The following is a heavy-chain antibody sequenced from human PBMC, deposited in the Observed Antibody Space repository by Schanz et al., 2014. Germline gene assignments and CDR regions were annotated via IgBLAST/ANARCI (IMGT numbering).Heavy chain of an antibody. Sequence: QAQLVESGGGVVQPGRSLRLSCVASGFTFISYDIHWVRQAPGKGLEWVAVIRYDGRNKNFVESVKGRFTISRDNSKNTLYLQMNSLRAEDTAVYYCAKDYQDCSSTSCYLWENYYMDVWGKGTTVTVSS. CDR2: IRYDGRNK. V-gene: IGHV3-30*02. CDR1: GFTFISYD. J-gene: IGHJ6*03. D-gene: IGHD2-2*01. CDR3: AKDYQDCSSTSCYLWENYYMDV.